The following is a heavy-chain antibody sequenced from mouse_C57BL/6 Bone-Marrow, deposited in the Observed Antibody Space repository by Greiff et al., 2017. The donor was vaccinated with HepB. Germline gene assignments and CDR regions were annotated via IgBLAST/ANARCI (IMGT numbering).Heavy chain of an antibody. V-gene: IGHV1-55*01. D-gene: IGHD1-1*01. CDR3: ARNRYYGSNPWYFDV. CDR2: IYPGSGST. CDR1: GYTFTSYW. J-gene: IGHJ1*03. Sequence: QVQLQQPGAELVKPGASVKMSCKASGYTFTSYWITWVKQRPGQGLEWIGDIYPGSGSTNYNEKFKSKATLTVDTSSITVYMQLSSLTSEDSAVYYCARNRYYGSNPWYFDVWGTGTTVTVSS.